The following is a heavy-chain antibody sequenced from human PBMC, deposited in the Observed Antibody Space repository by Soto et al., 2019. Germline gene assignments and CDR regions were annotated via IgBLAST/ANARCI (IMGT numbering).Heavy chain of an antibody. V-gene: IGHV1-8*02. Sequence: PSVKVSCKDSGYTFTSYDINWVRQATGQGLEWMGWMNPNSGNTGCAQKFQGRVTMTRNTSMSTAYMELSSLRSEDTAVYYCARGQSLAYCGGDCYSDFDYWGQGTLVTVSS. J-gene: IGHJ4*02. D-gene: IGHD2-21*02. CDR3: ARGQSLAYCGGDCYSDFDY. CDR2: MNPNSGNT. CDR1: GYTFTSYD.